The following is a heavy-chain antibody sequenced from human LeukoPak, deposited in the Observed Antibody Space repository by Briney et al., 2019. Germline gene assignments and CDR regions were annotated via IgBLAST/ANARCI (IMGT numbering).Heavy chain of an antibody. J-gene: IGHJ3*02. CDR2: IRNKANNYAT. Sequence: GGSLKLSCAASGFTFSGSPIHWVRQASGKGLERVGRIRNKANNYATAYAASVKDRFTISRDDSQSTASLQMNSLKTEDTAVYYCARLEAAAGNGFDIWGQGTMVTVSS. CDR1: GFTFSGSP. V-gene: IGHV3-73*01. D-gene: IGHD6-13*01. CDR3: ARLEAAAGNGFDI.